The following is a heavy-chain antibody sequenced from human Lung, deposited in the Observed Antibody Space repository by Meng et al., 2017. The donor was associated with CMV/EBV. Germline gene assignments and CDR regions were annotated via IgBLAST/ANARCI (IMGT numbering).Heavy chain of an antibody. J-gene: IGHJ4*02. CDR1: GGSISSSNW. CDR2: IYHSGST. V-gene: IGHV4-4*03. D-gene: IGHD6-19*01. CDR3: ASFPPPGKQWLVTDY. Sequence: GRLRGSAPGGVKPPGTPSLTSAVPGGSISSSNWWSWVRQPPGKGLEWIGEIYHSGSTNYNPSLKSRVTISVDKSKNQFSLKLSSVTAADTAVYYCASFPPPGKQWLVTDYWGQGTLVTVSS.